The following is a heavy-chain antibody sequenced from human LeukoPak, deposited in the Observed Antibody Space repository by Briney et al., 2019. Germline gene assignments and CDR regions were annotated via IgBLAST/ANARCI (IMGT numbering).Heavy chain of an antibody. J-gene: IGHJ3*02. CDR2: INPNSGGT. Sequence: GASVKVSCKASGYTFTGYYMHWVRQAPGQGLEWMGWINPNSGGTNYAQKFQGRVTMTRDTSISTAYMELKRLRSEDTAVYYCASWFGENDALDIWGQGTMVTVSS. CDR3: ASWFGENDALDI. D-gene: IGHD3-10*01. CDR1: GYTFTGYY. V-gene: IGHV1-2*02.